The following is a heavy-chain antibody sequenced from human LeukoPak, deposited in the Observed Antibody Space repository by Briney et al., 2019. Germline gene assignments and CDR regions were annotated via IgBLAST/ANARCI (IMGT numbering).Heavy chain of an antibody. CDR1: GFTFSSYG. V-gene: IGHV3-48*02. Sequence: PGGSLRLSCAASGFTFSSYGMNWVRQAPGKRLEWVSYISSSSDSIYYADPVQGRFTISRDNAENSLYLQMNSLRDEDTAVYYCARAMRSGYDYWGQGPLVTVSS. CDR3: ARAMRSGYDY. D-gene: IGHD5-12*01. CDR2: ISSSSDSI. J-gene: IGHJ4*02.